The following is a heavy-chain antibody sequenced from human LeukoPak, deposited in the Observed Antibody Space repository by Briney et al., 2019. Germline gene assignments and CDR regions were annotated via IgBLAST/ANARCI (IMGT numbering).Heavy chain of an antibody. CDR3: ARDLRSSSSSGINSYGMDV. CDR1: GGSVSSGGYY. V-gene: IGHV4-31*03. CDR2: IYYSGST. D-gene: IGHD6-6*01. Sequence: SETLSLTCTVSGGSVSSGGYYWSWIRQHPGKGLEWIGYIYYSGSTYYNPSLKSRVTISVDTSKNQFSLKLSSVTAADTAVYYCARDLRSSSSSGINSYGMDVWGQGTTVTVSS. J-gene: IGHJ6*02.